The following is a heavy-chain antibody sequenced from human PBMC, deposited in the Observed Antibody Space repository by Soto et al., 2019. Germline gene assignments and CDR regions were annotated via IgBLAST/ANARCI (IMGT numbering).Heavy chain of an antibody. Sequence: EVQLVESGGGLVQPGGSLRLSCVASGFTFSSHEMNWVRQAPGKGLEWVSYISSSGSPIDYADSVRGRFTISRDNAKNSVILQMTSLIVEDTAVYYCVRSWGVYCSSTRCYSPWLDPWGQGTLVTVSS. CDR3: VRSWGVYCSSTRCYSPWLDP. J-gene: IGHJ5*02. V-gene: IGHV3-48*03. CDR1: GFTFSSHE. D-gene: IGHD2-2*02. CDR2: ISSSGSPI.